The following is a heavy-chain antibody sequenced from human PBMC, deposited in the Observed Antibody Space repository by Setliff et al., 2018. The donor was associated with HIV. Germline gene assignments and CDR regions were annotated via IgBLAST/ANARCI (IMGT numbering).Heavy chain of an antibody. CDR3: ARFAGSSWIDY. V-gene: IGHV4-34*01. CDR1: GGSFSGHY. Sequence: SETLSLTCAVYGGSFSGHYWSWIRLPPAKGLEWIGSVSSSGDTFYTPSLKSRVDISIDTSKGVFSLNLNSATAADTAMYYCARFAGSSWIDYWGQGALVTVTS. D-gene: IGHD6-13*01. CDR2: VSSSGDT. J-gene: IGHJ4*02.